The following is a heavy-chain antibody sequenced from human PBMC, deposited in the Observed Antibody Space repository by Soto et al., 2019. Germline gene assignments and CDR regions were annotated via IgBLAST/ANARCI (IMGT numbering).Heavy chain of an antibody. J-gene: IGHJ6*02. CDR2: ISACNGNT. CDR1: GYTFTSYG. CDR3: ARDLREYDFWSGSPPTKYGMDV. V-gene: IGHV1-18*04. Sequence: AAVKVSCKASGYTFTSYGISWVRQAPGQGLEWMGWISACNGNTNYAQKLQGRVTMTTDTSTSTAYMELRSLRSDDTAVYYCARDLREYDFWSGSPPTKYGMDVWGQGTTVTVSS. D-gene: IGHD3-3*01.